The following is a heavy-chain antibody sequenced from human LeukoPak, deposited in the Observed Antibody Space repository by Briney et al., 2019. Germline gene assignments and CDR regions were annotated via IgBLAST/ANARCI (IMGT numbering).Heavy chain of an antibody. Sequence: SETLSLTCTVSGGSISSYYWSWIRQPPGKGLEWIGYISYSGSTNYNPSLKSRVTTSVDTSKNQSSLKLSSVTAADTAVYYCARPIRSGGPYDAFDIWGQGTMVTVSS. J-gene: IGHJ3*02. D-gene: IGHD6-19*01. V-gene: IGHV4-59*08. CDR1: GGSISSYY. CDR2: ISYSGST. CDR3: ARPIRSGGPYDAFDI.